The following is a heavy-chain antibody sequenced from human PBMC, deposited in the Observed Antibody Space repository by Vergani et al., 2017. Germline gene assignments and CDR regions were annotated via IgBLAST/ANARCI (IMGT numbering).Heavy chain of an antibody. J-gene: IGHJ4*02. V-gene: IGHV4-34*01. D-gene: IGHD3-22*01. CDR1: GGSFSGYY. CDR2: INHSGST. Sequence: QVQLQQWGAGLLKPSETLSLTCAVYGGSFSGYYWSWIRQPPGKGLEWIGEINHSGSTNYNPSLKSRVTISVDTSKNQFSLKLSSVTAADTAVYYCARRWLLLRDKFDYWGQGTLVTVSS. CDR3: ARRWLLLRDKFDY.